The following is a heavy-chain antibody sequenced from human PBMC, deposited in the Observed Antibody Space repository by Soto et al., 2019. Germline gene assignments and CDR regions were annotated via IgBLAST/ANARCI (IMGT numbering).Heavy chain of an antibody. Sequence: GGSLRLSCAASGFTFSSYAMSWVRQAPGKGLEWVSAISGSGGSTYYADSVKGRFTISRDNSKNTLYLQMNSLRAEDTAVYYCAKDAKVSPLETVGTLYFDLWGRGTLVTVSS. CDR2: ISGSGGST. CDR1: GFTFSSYA. V-gene: IGHV3-23*01. J-gene: IGHJ2*01. D-gene: IGHD1-26*01. CDR3: AKDAKVSPLETVGTLYFDL.